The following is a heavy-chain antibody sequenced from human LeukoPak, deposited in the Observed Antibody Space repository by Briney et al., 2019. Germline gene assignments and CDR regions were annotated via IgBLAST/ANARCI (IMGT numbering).Heavy chain of an antibody. CDR2: ISSSSSTI. J-gene: IGHJ4*02. V-gene: IGHV3-48*04. CDR1: GFTFSSYS. D-gene: IGHD3-9*01. CDR3: AKTVYYDILTGAPDY. Sequence: SGGSLRLSCAASGFTFSSYSMNWVRQAPGKGLEWVSYISSSSSTIYYADSVKGRFTISRDNAKNSLYLQMNSLRAEDTAVYYCAKTVYYDILTGAPDYWGQGTLVTVSS.